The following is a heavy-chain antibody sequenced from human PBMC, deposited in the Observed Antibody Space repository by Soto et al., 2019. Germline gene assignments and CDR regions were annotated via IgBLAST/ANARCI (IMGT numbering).Heavy chain of an antibody. V-gene: IGHV1-69*13. CDR2: IIPISGTA. D-gene: IGHD5-12*01. CDR3: ARDTHPRSGWLRSQQLRYGMDV. J-gene: IGHJ6*02. CDR1: GGTFSGYA. Sequence: SVKVSCKASGGTFSGYAIIWVRQAPGQGLEWMGGIIPISGTAYYAQKFQGRVTIIADESTTTGYMELSNLRSEDTAVYYCARDTHPRSGWLRSQQLRYGMDVWGQGTAV.